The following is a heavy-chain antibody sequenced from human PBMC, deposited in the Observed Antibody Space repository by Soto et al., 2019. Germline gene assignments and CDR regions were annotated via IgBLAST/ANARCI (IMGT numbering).Heavy chain of an antibody. D-gene: IGHD6-13*01. CDR1: GGSISSSSYY. CDR2: IYYSGST. CDR3: ARPLTSGSWYDVFDI. V-gene: IGHV4-39*01. J-gene: IGHJ3*02. Sequence: QLQLQESGPGLVKPSETLSLTCTVSGGSISSSSYYWGWIRQPPGKGLEWIGSIYYSGSTYYNPSLKSRVTISVDTSKNQCSLKLSSVTAADTAVYYCARPLTSGSWYDVFDIWGQGTMVTVSS.